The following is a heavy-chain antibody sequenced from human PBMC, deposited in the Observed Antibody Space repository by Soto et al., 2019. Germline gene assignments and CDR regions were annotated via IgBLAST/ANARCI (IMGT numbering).Heavy chain of an antibody. Sequence: QVQLVESGGGVVQPGRSLRLSCAASGFTFDSCGMHWVRQAPGKGLEWVAVISSDGNNKYYADSVKGRFTISRDNFKNTLYLQMSSLRADDTAVYYCAKDLLPNTVTTCGSWGLGTLVTVSS. CDR2: ISSDGNNK. CDR1: GFTFDSCG. J-gene: IGHJ5*02. V-gene: IGHV3-30*18. CDR3: AKDLLPNTVTTCGS. D-gene: IGHD4-17*01.